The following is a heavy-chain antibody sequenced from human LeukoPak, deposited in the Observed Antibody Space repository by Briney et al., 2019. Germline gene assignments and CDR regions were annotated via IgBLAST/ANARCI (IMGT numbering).Heavy chain of an antibody. CDR2: ISYDGSNK. CDR3: ARAALYYYDSSGANHIDY. CDR1: GFTLSSYG. Sequence: PGRSLRLSCAASGFTLSSYGIHWVRQAPGKGLEWVALISYDGSNKYYADSVKGRFTISRDNSKNTLYLQMNSLRAEDTAVYYCARAALYYYDSSGANHIDYWGQGTLVTVSS. D-gene: IGHD3-22*01. V-gene: IGHV3-30*03. J-gene: IGHJ4*02.